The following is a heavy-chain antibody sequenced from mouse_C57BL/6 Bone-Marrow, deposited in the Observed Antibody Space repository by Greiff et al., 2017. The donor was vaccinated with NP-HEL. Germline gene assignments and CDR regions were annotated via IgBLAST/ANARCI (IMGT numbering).Heavy chain of an antibody. CDR1: GFTFSDYY. CDR2: INYDGSST. Sequence: EVKVEESEGGLVQPGSSMKLSCTASGFTFSDYYMAWVRQVPEKGLEWVANINYDGSSTYYLDSLKSRFIISRDTAKNILYLQMRSLKSEDTATYYCAREGGLRRRTYAMDYWGQGTSVTVSS. D-gene: IGHD2-4*01. V-gene: IGHV5-16*01. J-gene: IGHJ4*01. CDR3: AREGGLRRRTYAMDY.